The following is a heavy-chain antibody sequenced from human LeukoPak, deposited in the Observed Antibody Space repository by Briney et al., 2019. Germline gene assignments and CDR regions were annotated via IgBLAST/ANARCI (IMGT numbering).Heavy chain of an antibody. CDR1: GYTFTGYY. CDR2: INPNRGGT. Sequence: ASVKVSFKASGYTFTGYYMDWVRQAPGQGLEWMGGINPNRGGTNYAQTVQGRVTMTRDTSISTAYMALSRLRSHDTAVHYCARDIVMVTYWFDPWGQGTLVTVSS. V-gene: IGHV1-2*02. CDR3: ARDIVMVTYWFDP. D-gene: IGHD5-18*01. J-gene: IGHJ5*02.